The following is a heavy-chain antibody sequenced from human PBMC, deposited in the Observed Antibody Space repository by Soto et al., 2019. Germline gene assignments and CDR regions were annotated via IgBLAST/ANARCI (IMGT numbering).Heavy chain of an antibody. V-gene: IGHV4-4*02. J-gene: IGHJ4*02. CDR3: ARHIAVSGTRGFDY. Sequence: QVQLQESGPGLMQPSGTLSLTCAVSGGSISDNWWSWVRQPPGKGLEWIGEIYHTGNRHYIPSLEGRVTISVDKSKNHFSLNLNSVTAADTAVYYCARHIAVSGTRGFDYWGQGILVTVSS. D-gene: IGHD6-19*01. CDR2: IYHTGNR. CDR1: GGSISDNW.